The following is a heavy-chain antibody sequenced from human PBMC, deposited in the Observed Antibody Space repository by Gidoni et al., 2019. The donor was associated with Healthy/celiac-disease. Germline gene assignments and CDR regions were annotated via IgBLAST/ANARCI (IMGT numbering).Heavy chain of an antibody. J-gene: IGHJ5*02. CDR1: GGSISSYY. CDR2: IYTSGSP. V-gene: IGHV4-4*07. D-gene: IGHD3-22*01. CDR3: ARDRANYYDSSGYLPFDP. Sequence: QVQLQESGPGLVKPSETLSLTCTVSGGSISSYYWSGIRQPARKGLEWCGRIYTSGSPNYNPPLKSRVTMSVDTSKNQFSLKLSSVTAADTAVYYCARDRANYYDSSGYLPFDPWGQGTLVTVSS.